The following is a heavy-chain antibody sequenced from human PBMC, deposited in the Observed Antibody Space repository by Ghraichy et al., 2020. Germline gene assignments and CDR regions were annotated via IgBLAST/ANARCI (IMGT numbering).Heavy chain of an antibody. CDR1: GYTFTSYD. CDR2: MNPNSGNT. J-gene: IGHJ1*01. Sequence: ASVKVSCKASGYTFTSYDINWVRQATGQGLEWMGWMNPNSGNTGYAQKFQGRVTMTRNTSISTAYMELSSLRSEDTAVYYCARCALSQNPHFQHWGQGTLVTVSS. V-gene: IGHV1-8*01. CDR3: ARCALSQNPHFQH. D-gene: IGHD3-9*01.